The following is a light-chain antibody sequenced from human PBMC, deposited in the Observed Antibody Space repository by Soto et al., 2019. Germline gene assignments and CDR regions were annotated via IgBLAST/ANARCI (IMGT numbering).Light chain of an antibody. V-gene: IGKV1-39*01. CDR2: AAS. CDR1: QSISSY. Sequence: DIQMTQSPSSLSASVGDRVTITCRASQSISSYLNWYQQKPGKAPKLLIYAASSLQSGVPSRFSGSGSVTDFTLTISSLQPEDCATYYCQHSYSTPRTFGPGTKVDIK. CDR3: QHSYSTPRT. J-gene: IGKJ3*01.